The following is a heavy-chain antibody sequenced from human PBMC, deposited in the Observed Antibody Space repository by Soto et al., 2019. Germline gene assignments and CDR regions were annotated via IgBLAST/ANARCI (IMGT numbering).Heavy chain of an antibody. CDR1: GFTFSSYS. CDR3: ARGGTWIQLWSSFDY. D-gene: IGHD5-18*01. CDR2: ISSSSSTI. Sequence: PGGSLRLSCAASGFTFSSYSMNWVRQAPGKGLEWVSYISSSSSTIYYADSVKGRFTISRDNAKNSLYLQMNSLRDEDTAVYYCARGGTWIQLWSSFDYWGQGTLVTVSS. V-gene: IGHV3-48*02. J-gene: IGHJ4*02.